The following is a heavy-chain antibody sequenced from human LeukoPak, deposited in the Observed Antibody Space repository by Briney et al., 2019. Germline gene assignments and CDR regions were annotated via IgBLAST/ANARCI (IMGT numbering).Heavy chain of an antibody. J-gene: IGHJ5*02. V-gene: IGHV3-23*01. CDR2: ISGSGGDT. Sequence: GGSLRLSCAASGFTFSSYGMSWVRQAPGKGLEWVSGISGSGGDTYSADSVKGRFTISRDNSKNTLYLQMNSLRAEDTAVYYCAKDSNWNDGKFDPWGQGTLVTVSS. D-gene: IGHD1-20*01. CDR1: GFTFSSYG. CDR3: AKDSNWNDGKFDP.